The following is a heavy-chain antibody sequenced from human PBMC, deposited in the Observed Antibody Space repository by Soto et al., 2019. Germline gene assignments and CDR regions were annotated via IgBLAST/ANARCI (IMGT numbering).Heavy chain of an antibody. Sequence: GGSLRLSCAASGFTFSSYGGNWVRQAPGKGLEWVSSISSSSNYIYYADSVKGRFTISRDNAKNSLYLQMNSLRAEDTAVYYCARKAYDYGDYVDYWGQGTLVTVSS. J-gene: IGHJ4*02. CDR2: ISSSSNYI. V-gene: IGHV3-21*01. D-gene: IGHD4-17*01. CDR3: ARKAYDYGDYVDY. CDR1: GFTFSSYG.